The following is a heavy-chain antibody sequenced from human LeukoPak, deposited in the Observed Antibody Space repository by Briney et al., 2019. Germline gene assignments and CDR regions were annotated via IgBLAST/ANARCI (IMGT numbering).Heavy chain of an antibody. V-gene: IGHV3-48*04. CDR1: GFTFSSYA. CDR2: ISSSSSTI. CDR3: ARKNRDYYDSSGYYYGH. Sequence: PGRSLRLSCAASGFTFSSYAMHWVRQAPGKGLEWVSYISSSSSTIYYADSVKGRFTISRDNAKNSLYLQMNSLRAEDTAVYCCARKNRDYYDSSGYYYGHWGQGTLVTVSS. D-gene: IGHD3-22*01. J-gene: IGHJ4*02.